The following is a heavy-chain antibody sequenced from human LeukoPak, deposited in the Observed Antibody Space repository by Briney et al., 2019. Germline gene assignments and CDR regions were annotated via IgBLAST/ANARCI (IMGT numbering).Heavy chain of an antibody. CDR2: IYIGGST. D-gene: IGHD1-26*01. CDR1: GFTVSSNY. CDR3: ARMAATTGLFIDY. J-gene: IGHJ4*02. Sequence: GGSLRLSCAASGFTVSSNYMRWVRQAPGKGRECVSVIYIGGSTYYADSVKGRFTISRDNSKDTLYLQMNSLSAEDTAVYYCARMAATTGLFIDYWGQGTLVTVSS. V-gene: IGHV3-66*01.